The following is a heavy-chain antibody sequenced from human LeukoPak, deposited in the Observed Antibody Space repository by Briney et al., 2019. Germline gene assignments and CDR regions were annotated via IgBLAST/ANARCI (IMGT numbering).Heavy chain of an antibody. V-gene: IGHV5-51*01. CDR2: IYPGDSDA. D-gene: IGHD2-21*02. Sequence: GESLKISCTGFGYSFTTYWIGWVRQMPGKGLEWMGIIYPGDSDARYSPSLQGQVTISVDKSISTAYLQWSSLKASGTAMYYCARQGRIVVVTTTHDAFDIWGQGTMVTVSS. CDR3: ARQGRIVVVTTTHDAFDI. J-gene: IGHJ3*02. CDR1: GYSFTTYW.